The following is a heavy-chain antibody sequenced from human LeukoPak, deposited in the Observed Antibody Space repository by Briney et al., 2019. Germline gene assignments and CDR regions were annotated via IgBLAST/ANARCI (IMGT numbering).Heavy chain of an antibody. CDR1: GFTFSSYA. Sequence: PGGSLRLSCAGSGFTFSSYAMSWVRQAPGRGLEWVSTISGSGGAGTYYGDSVKGRFTVSRDSSRNTLYLPMNSLRAEDTAVYYCVKDRGGSPFYGMDVWGQGTTVTVSS. CDR2: ISGSGGAGT. V-gene: IGHV3-23*01. J-gene: IGHJ6*02. D-gene: IGHD1-26*01. CDR3: VKDRGGSPFYGMDV.